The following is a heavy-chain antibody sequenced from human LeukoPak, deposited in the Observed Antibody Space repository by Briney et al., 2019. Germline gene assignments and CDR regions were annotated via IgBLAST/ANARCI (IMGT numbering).Heavy chain of an antibody. Sequence: SETLSLTCTVSGGSFSSSPYYWSWLRQPPGKGLEWIGYIHYTGTTNYNPSLKSRVTISVDTSKNKFSLKVSSVTAADTAVYYCARSSQGAHWGPGTLVTVSS. V-gene: IGHV4-61*01. CDR1: GGSFSSSPYY. J-gene: IGHJ4*02. CDR3: ARSSQGAH. CDR2: IHYTGTT.